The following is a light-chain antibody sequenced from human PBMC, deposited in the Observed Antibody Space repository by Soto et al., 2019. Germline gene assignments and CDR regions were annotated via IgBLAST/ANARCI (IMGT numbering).Light chain of an antibody. V-gene: IGKV1-5*03. CDR3: QHYNSYSES. Sequence: DIQMTESRPTPSGSVGDRVTITCRASQTISSWLAWYQQKPGKAPKLLIYKASTLKSGVPSRFSGSGSGTEFTLTISSLQPDDFATYYCQHYNSYSESFGQGTTV. CDR2: KAS. CDR1: QTISSW. J-gene: IGKJ1*01.